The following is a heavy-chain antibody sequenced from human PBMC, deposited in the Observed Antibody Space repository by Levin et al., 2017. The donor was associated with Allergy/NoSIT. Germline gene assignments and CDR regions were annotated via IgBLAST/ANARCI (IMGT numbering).Heavy chain of an antibody. Sequence: SLSTSGVGVGWIRQPPGEALEWLALIYWDDDKRYSPSLKSRPTIIKDTSNNQAVLLMTNVDPVDTATYYCAHRAVYSSGWDRGWFDPWGQGTLVTVSS. J-gene: IGHJ5*02. V-gene: IGHV2-5*02. CDR1: SLSTSGVG. CDR3: AHRAVYSSGWDRGWFDP. D-gene: IGHD6-19*01. CDR2: IYWDDDK.